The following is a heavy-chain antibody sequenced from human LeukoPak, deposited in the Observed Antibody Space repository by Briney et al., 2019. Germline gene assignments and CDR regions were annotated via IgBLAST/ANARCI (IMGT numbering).Heavy chain of an antibody. J-gene: IGHJ3*01. Sequence: GGSLRLSWAPSGFTFTGYPMNWVRQAPDKGLEWVSSIRGSGDNTFYADSVKGRFTISSDNSKNTLYLQMNSLSREDTAIYYCARRGGSTGWGAFDFWGHGTMVTVSS. CDR1: GFTFTGYP. D-gene: IGHD6-19*01. CDR3: ARRGGSTGWGAFDF. CDR2: IRGSGDNT. V-gene: IGHV3-23*01.